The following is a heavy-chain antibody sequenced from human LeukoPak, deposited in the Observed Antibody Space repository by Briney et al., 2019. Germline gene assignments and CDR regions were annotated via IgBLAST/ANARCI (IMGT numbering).Heavy chain of an antibody. J-gene: IGHJ6*02. Sequence: GEALKISCNGSGYSFTSYWIGWVRQIPGKVLEWMGIIYPGDSETRYSPSFQGQVTISAAKSITTAYLQWSSLKASDTAMYYCARSHLQYSSGYLSYYYYGMDVWGQGTTVTVSS. CDR3: ARSHLQYSSGYLSYYYYGMDV. D-gene: IGHD6-19*01. CDR2: IYPGDSET. V-gene: IGHV5-51*01. CDR1: GYSFTSYW.